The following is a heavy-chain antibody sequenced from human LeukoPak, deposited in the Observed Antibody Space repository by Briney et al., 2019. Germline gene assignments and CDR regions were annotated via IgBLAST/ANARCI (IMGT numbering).Heavy chain of an antibody. Sequence: ASVKLSCKASGGTFSSYAISWVRQAPGQGLEWMGGIIPIFGTANYSQKFQGTVPITTAESTSTAYMELSSLRSEDTAVYYCARGSSRGLRAASGFDYWGQGTLVTVSS. CDR2: IIPIFGTA. CDR1: GGTFSSYA. CDR3: ARGSSRGLRAASGFDY. D-gene: IGHD4-17*01. J-gene: IGHJ4*02. V-gene: IGHV1-69*05.